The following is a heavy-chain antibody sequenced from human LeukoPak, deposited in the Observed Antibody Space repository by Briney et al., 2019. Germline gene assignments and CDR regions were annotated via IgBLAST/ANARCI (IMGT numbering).Heavy chain of an antibody. CDR2: IIPFFGPV. CDR1: GGTFSSYA. V-gene: IGHV1-69*13. CDR3: ARGEVPAHYFDY. Sequence: SVKVSCKASGGTFSSYAISWVRQAPGQGLEWMGGIIPFFGPVNYAQKFQGRVTLTADESTSTAYMELSSLRSEDTAMYYCARGEVPAHYFDYWGQGTLVTVSS. J-gene: IGHJ4*02.